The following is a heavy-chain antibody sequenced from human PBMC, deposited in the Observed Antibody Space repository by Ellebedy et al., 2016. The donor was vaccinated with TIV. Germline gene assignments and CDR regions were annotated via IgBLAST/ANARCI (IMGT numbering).Heavy chain of an antibody. CDR1: GFTFSSYG. Sequence: GGSLRLXXAASGFTFSSYGMHWVRQAPGKGLEWVAVIWYDGSNKYYADSVKGRFTISRDNSKNTLYLQMNSLRAEDTAVYYCASGFEYSSSWYTDPFDYWGQGTLVTVSS. CDR3: ASGFEYSSSWYTDPFDY. V-gene: IGHV3-33*08. D-gene: IGHD6-13*01. J-gene: IGHJ4*02. CDR2: IWYDGSNK.